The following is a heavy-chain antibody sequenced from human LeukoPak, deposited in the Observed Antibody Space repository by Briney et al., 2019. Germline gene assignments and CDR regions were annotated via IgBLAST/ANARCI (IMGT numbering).Heavy chain of an antibody. V-gene: IGHV4-59*10. J-gene: IGHJ6*03. Sequence: PSETLSLTCAVYGGSFSGYYWSWIRQPAGKGLEWIGRIYTSGSTIYYPSLKSRVTISVDTSKNQFSLKLSSVTAADTAVYYCARGYCSGGSCYSYYYYNYMDVWGKGTTVTVSS. D-gene: IGHD2-15*01. CDR2: IYTSGST. CDR1: GGSFSGYY. CDR3: ARGYCSGGSCYSYYYYNYMDV.